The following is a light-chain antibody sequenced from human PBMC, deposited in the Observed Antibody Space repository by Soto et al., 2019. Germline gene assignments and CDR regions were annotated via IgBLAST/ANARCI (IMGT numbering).Light chain of an antibody. Sequence: EIVLTQSPDTLSLSPGERATLSCRASQTVNNNYVAWYQQKPGQAPRLLIYGASNRATGIPDRFSGSGSGTDFTLTISRLEPEDFAVYYCQQYGSLPWTFGQGTKVDIK. CDR2: GAS. CDR1: QTVNNNY. CDR3: QQYGSLPWT. J-gene: IGKJ1*01. V-gene: IGKV3-20*01.